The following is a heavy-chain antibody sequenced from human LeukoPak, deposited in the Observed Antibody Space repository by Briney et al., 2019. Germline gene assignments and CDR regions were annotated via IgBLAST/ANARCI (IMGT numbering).Heavy chain of an antibody. CDR1: VYTFTNFG. CDR3: ARAGQGYYYDTSAYYFDY. V-gene: IGHV1-18*01. D-gene: IGHD3-22*01. Sequence: SVTVSRMASVYTFTNFGINWVRQAPAQGLEWIAWINTYHGNQTYAQNHQGRVTVSTDTSTNPAYMELRSLTSDDTAVYFCARAGQGYYYDTSAYYFDYCGQGTLVSVSS. CDR2: INTYHGNQ. J-gene: IGHJ4*02.